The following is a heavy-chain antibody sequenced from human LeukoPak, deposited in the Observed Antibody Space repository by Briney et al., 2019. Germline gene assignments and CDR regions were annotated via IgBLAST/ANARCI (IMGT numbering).Heavy chain of an antibody. CDR2: INPDGGNT. CDR1: GYTFTNSY. D-gene: IGHD5-24*01. Sequence: ASVKVSCKASGYTFTNSYIHWVRQGPGQVLEWMGLINPDGGNTNYAQNFQGRVTLTRDTSTSTVYMELSSLRSEDTAIYYCARIRDGYNDAYDIWGQGTVVTVSS. CDR3: ARIRDGYNDAYDI. J-gene: IGHJ3*02. V-gene: IGHV1-46*01.